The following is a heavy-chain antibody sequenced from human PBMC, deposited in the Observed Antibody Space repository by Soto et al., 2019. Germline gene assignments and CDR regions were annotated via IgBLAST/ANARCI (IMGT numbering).Heavy chain of an antibody. Sequence: EVHLVESGGGLVKPGGSLRLSCAASGFTFSSSGMNWVRQAPGKGLEWVSSIKSSGNYIYYADSVKGRFTISRDNAKNSLYLQMNSLRVEDTAVYYCARDDVKASSLFRFLEYWGQGILVTVAS. CDR3: ARDDVKASSLFRFLEY. CDR1: GFTFSSSG. V-gene: IGHV3-21*01. J-gene: IGHJ4*02. CDR2: IKSSGNYI. D-gene: IGHD6-13*01.